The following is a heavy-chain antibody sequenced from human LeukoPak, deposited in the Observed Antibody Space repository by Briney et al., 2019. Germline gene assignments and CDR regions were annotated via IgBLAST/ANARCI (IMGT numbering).Heavy chain of an antibody. CDR3: AKDPGWRELSYYYYYMDV. J-gene: IGHJ6*03. V-gene: IGHV3-30*02. CDR1: GFTFSSYG. Sequence: GGSLRLSCAASGFTFSSYGMHWVRQAPGKGLEWVAFIRYDGSNKYYADSVKGRFTISRDNSKNTLYLQMNSLRAEDTAVYYCAKDPGWRELSYYYYYMDVWGKGTTVTISS. D-gene: IGHD1-26*01. CDR2: IRYDGSNK.